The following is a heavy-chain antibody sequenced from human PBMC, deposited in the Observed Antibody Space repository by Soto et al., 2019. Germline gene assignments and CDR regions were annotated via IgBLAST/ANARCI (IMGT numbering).Heavy chain of an antibody. CDR2: IHSHSWST. J-gene: IGHJ6*02. Sequence: SETLSLTCSVSGSSITGNCYYWAWIRQPPGKGLEWIASIHSHSWSTYDDPSLKGLVLISVDTSKNHSSLNLSSVTAADTGVYYCARRGDAYGLDVWGQGTTVTVSS. CDR1: GSSITGNCYY. V-gene: IGHV4-39*01. CDR3: ARRGDAYGLDV. D-gene: IGHD2-21*02.